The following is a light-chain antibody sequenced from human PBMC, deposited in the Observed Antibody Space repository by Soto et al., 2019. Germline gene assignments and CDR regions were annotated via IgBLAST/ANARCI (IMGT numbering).Light chain of an antibody. V-gene: IGLV1-51*02. CDR1: SSNIGNNY. CDR2: ENN. Sequence: QSVLTQPPSVSAAPGQKVTISCSGSSSNIGNNYVSWYQQLPGTAPKLLIYENNKRPSGIPDRFSGSKSGTSATLGITGLQTGDEADYYCGTWDSSLSACVFGTGIKVTVL. CDR3: GTWDSSLSACV. J-gene: IGLJ1*01.